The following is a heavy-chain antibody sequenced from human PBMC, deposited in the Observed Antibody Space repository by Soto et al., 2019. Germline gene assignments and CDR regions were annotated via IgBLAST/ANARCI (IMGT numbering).Heavy chain of an antibody. CDR2: INHSGST. CDR1: GGSFSGYY. V-gene: IGHV4-34*01. D-gene: IGHD3-3*01. J-gene: IGHJ5*02. CDR3: ARAERYYDFWSGCRAQGRFDP. Sequence: SETLSLTCAVYGGSFSGYYWSWIRQPPGKGLEWIGEINHSGSTNYNPSLKSRVTISVDASKNQFSLKLSSVTAADTAVYYCARAERYYDFWSGCRAQGRFDPWGQGTLVTVSS.